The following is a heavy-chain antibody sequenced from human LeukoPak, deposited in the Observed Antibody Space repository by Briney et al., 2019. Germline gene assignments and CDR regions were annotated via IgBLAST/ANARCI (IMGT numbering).Heavy chain of an antibody. Sequence: GGSLRLSCAASGFTFSSYVMSWVRQAPGKGLEWVSAISGSGGSTYYADSVKGRFTISRDNSKNTLYLQMNSLRAEDTAVYYCAKDPRIGDMEGDAFDIWGQGTMVTVSS. CDR3: AKDPRIGDMEGDAFDI. CDR2: ISGSGGST. D-gene: IGHD2-15*01. V-gene: IGHV3-23*01. J-gene: IGHJ3*02. CDR1: GFTFSSYV.